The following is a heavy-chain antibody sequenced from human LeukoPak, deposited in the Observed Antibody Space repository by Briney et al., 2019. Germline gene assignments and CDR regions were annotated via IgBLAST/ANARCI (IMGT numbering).Heavy chain of an antibody. J-gene: IGHJ4*02. CDR2: INTNTGNP. D-gene: IGHD3-10*01. V-gene: IGHV7-4-1*02. CDR3: ARRYYGSGSYYNVDY. CDR1: GYTFTTFG. Sequence: GASVKVSCKVSGYTFTTFGINWVRPAPGQGLEWMGWINTNTGNPTYAQGFTGRFVFSLDTSVSTAYLQISSLKAEDTAVYYCARRYYGSGSYYNVDYWGQGTLVTVSS.